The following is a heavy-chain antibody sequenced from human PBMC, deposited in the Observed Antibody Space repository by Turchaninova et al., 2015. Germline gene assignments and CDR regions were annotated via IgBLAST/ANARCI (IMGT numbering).Heavy chain of an antibody. J-gene: IGHJ4*02. CDR1: GGPISRNIYY. Sequence: QLQLQESGPGLVKPSETLSITGHVSGGPISRNIYYWGWIRPPPGKGLGWIGSIYYSGSTYYNPSLKSRVTISVDTSKNQFSLKLTSVTAADTAMYYCARLKYYYDSSGYYYDYWGQGTLVTVSS. V-gene: IGHV4-39*01. D-gene: IGHD3-22*01. CDR3: ARLKYYYDSSGYYYDY. CDR2: IYYSGST.